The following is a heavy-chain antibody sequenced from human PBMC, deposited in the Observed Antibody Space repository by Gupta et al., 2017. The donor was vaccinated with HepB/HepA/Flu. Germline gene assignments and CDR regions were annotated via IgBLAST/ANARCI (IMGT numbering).Heavy chain of an antibody. D-gene: IGHD2-15*01. CDR3: ARERIRGGMDG. CDR2: IFYNGST. V-gene: IGHV4-59*01. Sequence: QVQLQESGPGLVKPSETLSLTCTVSGGSISSYFWTWIRQPPGKDLDWIGSIFYNGSTNYNPPLKSRVTISMDMSKRQFSLSLNSVTTADTAVYYCARERIRGGMDGWGHGTLVTGSS. CDR1: GGSISSYF. J-gene: IGHJ4*01.